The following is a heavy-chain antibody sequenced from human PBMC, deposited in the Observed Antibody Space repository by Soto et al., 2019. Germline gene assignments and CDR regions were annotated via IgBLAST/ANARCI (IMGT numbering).Heavy chain of an antibody. CDR2: FDPEDGET. J-gene: IGHJ4*02. V-gene: IGHV1-24*01. Sequence: GASVKVSCKVSGYTLTELSMHWVRQAPGKGLEWMGGFDPEDGETIYAQKFQGRVTMTEDTSTDTAYMELSSLRSEYMAVYYCAARSNYDSSGYYSIAYWGQGTLVTVSS. CDR1: GYTLTELS. D-gene: IGHD3-22*01. CDR3: AARSNYDSSGYYSIAY.